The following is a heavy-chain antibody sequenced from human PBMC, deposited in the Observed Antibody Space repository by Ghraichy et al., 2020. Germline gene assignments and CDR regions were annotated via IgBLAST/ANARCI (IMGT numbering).Heavy chain of an antibody. Sequence: GGTLRLSCAASGFTFSDYYMSWIRQAPGKGLEWVSYISSSGSTIYYADSVKGRFTISRDNAKNSLYLQMNSLRAEDTAVYYCARDRRGLPRDAFDIWGQGTMVTVSS. D-gene: IGHD2-15*01. V-gene: IGHV3-11*01. CDR2: ISSSGSTI. CDR3: ARDRRGLPRDAFDI. J-gene: IGHJ3*02. CDR1: GFTFSDYY.